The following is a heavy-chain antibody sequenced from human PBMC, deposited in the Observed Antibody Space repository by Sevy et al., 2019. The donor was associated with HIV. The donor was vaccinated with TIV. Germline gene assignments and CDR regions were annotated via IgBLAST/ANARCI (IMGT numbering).Heavy chain of an antibody. CDR3: ARDPWGRQLPPSGWFDP. J-gene: IGHJ5*02. CDR2: ISYDGSNK. Sequence: GGSRRLSCAAAGFTFSSFAMHWVRQAPGKGLEWVAVISYDGSNKYYADSVKGRFTISRDNSKNTLYLQMNSLRAEDTAVYYCARDPWGRQLPPSGWFDPWGQGTLVTVSS. V-gene: IGHV3-30-3*01. CDR1: GFTFSSFA. D-gene: IGHD2-2*01.